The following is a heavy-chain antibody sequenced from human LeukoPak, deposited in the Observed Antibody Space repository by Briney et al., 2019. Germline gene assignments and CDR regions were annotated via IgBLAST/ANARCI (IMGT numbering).Heavy chain of an antibody. J-gene: IGHJ4*02. D-gene: IGHD5-18*01. Sequence: SETLSLTCTVSGGSISSYYWSWIRQPPGKGLEWIGYIYYSGSTNYNPSLKSRVTISVDTSKNQFSLKLSSVTAADTAVYYCAGTYSYGPFDYWGQGTLVTVSS. V-gene: IGHV4-59*08. CDR2: IYYSGST. CDR1: GGSISSYY. CDR3: AGTYSYGPFDY.